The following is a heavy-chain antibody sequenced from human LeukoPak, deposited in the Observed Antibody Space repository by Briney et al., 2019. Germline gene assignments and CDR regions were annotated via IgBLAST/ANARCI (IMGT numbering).Heavy chain of an antibody. CDR2: IIPIFGTA. V-gene: IGHV1-69*05. CDR3: AREGPQVAAPFDY. D-gene: IGHD6-6*01. J-gene: IGHJ4*02. CDR1: GGTFSSYA. Sequence: ASVKVSCKASGGTFSSYAISWVRQAPGQGLEWMGGIIPIFGTANYTQKFQGRVTITTDESTSTAYMELSSLRSEDTAVYYCAREGPQVAAPFDYWGQGTLVTVSS.